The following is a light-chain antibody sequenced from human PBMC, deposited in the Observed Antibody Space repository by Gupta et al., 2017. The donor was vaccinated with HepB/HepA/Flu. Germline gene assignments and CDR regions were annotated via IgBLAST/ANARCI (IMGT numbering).Light chain of an antibody. CDR2: GPS. CDR1: QSISSN. J-gene: IGKJ4*01. CDR3: QQYYNWPLT. V-gene: IGKV3-15*01. Sequence: EIVMTQSPATLSVSPGERATLSCRASQSISSNLAWYQQKPGQAPRLLIYGPSTRATGIPARFSGSASGTEFTLTISSLQSEDFAVYYCQQYYNWPLTFGGGTKVEIK.